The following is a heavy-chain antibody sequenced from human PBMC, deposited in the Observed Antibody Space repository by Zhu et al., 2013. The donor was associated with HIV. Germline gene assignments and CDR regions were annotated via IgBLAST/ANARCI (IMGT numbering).Heavy chain of an antibody. V-gene: IGHV4-61*01. Sequence: VQLQESGPGLVKPSETLSLTCTVSGGSVSSASYYWSWIRQPPGKGLEWLGYISYSGNTNYSPSLKSRVTISVDTSKNQFSLKLSSVTAADTAVYYCARASSGWLGDSWGQGTLVTVSS. D-gene: IGHD6-19*01. CDR1: GGSVSSASYY. CDR2: ISYSGNT. CDR3: ARASSGWLGDS. J-gene: IGHJ4*02.